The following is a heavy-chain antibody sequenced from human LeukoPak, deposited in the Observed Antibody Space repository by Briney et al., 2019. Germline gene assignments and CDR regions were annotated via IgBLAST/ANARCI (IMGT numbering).Heavy chain of an antibody. D-gene: IGHD3-22*01. CDR3: ARNYYDSSGYRPFDY. Sequence: PSETLSLTCTVSGGSISSYYWSWIRQPAGKGLEWIGRIYTSGSTNYNPSLKSRVTMSVDTSKNQFSLKLSSVTAADTAVYYCARNYYDSSGYRPFDYWGQGTLVTVSS. CDR1: GGSISSYY. V-gene: IGHV4-4*07. J-gene: IGHJ4*02. CDR2: IYTSGST.